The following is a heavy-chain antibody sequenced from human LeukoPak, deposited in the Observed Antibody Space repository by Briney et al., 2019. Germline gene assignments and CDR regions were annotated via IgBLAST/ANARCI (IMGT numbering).Heavy chain of an antibody. J-gene: IGHJ4*02. V-gene: IGHV3-23*01. CDR2: ISGSGGST. CDR1: GFTFSSYA. CDR3: AQDVIVGASNFDY. Sequence: GGALRHACAASGFTFSSYAMHWVRPAPGKGREWVSSISGSGGSTYYADHVKGRFTISRDNSKNTLYLQMNSLRAEDTAVYYCAQDVIVGASNFDYWGQGTLVTVSS. D-gene: IGHD1-26*01.